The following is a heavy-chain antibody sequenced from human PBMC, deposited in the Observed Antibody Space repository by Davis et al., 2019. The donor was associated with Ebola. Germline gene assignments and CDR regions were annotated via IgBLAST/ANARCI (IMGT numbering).Heavy chain of an antibody. CDR3: ARATSFDY. Sequence: PSETLSLTCIVSGGSINDYYWSWVRQSPGKGLEWLGYIYYTGRTNYNPSLNSRLTISVDTSKNQFSLKLSSLTAADSAAYYCARATSFDYWGQGILVTVSS. CDR2: IYYTGRT. CDR1: GGSINDYY. V-gene: IGHV4-59*01. D-gene: IGHD5-12*01. J-gene: IGHJ4*02.